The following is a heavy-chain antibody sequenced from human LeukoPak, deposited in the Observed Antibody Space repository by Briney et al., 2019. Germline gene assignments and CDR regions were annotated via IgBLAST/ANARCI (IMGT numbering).Heavy chain of an antibody. CDR1: GGSISSGGYY. CDR2: IYYSGST. D-gene: IGHD2-8*01. J-gene: IGHJ5*02. Sequence: SQTLSLTCTVSGGSISSGGYYWSWIRQHPGKGLEWIGYIYYSGSTNYNPSLKSRVTISVDTSKNQFSLKLSSVTAADTAVYYCARVVREGLRWFDPWGQGTLVTVSS. CDR3: ARVVREGLRWFDP. V-gene: IGHV4-61*08.